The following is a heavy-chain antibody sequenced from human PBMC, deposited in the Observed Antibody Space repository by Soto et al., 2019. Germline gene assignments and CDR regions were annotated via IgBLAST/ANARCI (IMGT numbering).Heavy chain of an antibody. CDR1: GFTFSSYG. D-gene: IGHD4-17*01. Sequence: PGGSLRLSCAASGFTFSSYGMHWVRQAPGKGLEWVAVIWYDGSNKYYADSVKGRFTISRDNSKNTLYLQMNSLRAEDTAVYYCAREVNIGDYAFHFNNWFDPWGQGTLVTVSS. J-gene: IGHJ5*02. V-gene: IGHV3-33*01. CDR2: IWYDGSNK. CDR3: AREVNIGDYAFHFNNWFDP.